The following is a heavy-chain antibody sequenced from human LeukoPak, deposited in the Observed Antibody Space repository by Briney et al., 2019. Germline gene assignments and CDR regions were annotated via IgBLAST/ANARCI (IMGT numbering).Heavy chain of an antibody. CDR3: ARGGYYDSSGYAFDI. J-gene: IGHJ3*02. D-gene: IGHD3-22*01. V-gene: IGHV4-30-4*08. CDR2: IYYSGST. Sequence: SQTLSLTCTVSGGSISSGDYHWSWIRQPPGKGLEWIGYIYYSGSTYYNPSLKSRVTISVDTSKNQFSLKLSSVTAADTAVYYCARGGYYDSSGYAFDIWGQGTMVTVSS. CDR1: GGSISSGDYH.